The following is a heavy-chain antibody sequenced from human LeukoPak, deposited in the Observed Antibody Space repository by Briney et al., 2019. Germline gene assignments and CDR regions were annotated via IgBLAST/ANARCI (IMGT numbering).Heavy chain of an antibody. Sequence: GGSLRLSCAASGFTFRSYSMNWVSQAPGKGLEWVSSISSSSTYIYYADSVKGRFIISRDNAKNSLYLQMNSLRAEDTAVYYCARPHPRTVFGVFSYYYGMDVWGQGTTVTVSS. CDR2: ISSSSTYI. J-gene: IGHJ6*02. V-gene: IGHV3-21*01. D-gene: IGHD3-3*01. CDR3: ARPHPRTVFGVFSYYYGMDV. CDR1: GFTFRSYS.